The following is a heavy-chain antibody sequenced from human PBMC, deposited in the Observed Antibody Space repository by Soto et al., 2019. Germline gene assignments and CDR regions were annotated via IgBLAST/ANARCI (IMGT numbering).Heavy chain of an antibody. J-gene: IGHJ4*02. CDR3: ARDRSAGGLDS. Sequence: QEQLQESGPGLVKPSETLSLTCTLSGGSISSFYWSWIRQPPGKGLEWIGHIYHSGSANYNPSLKSRVTLSVDPSQNQFSLKLSSVTAADTAVYFCARDRSAGGLDSWGQGTLVTVSS. D-gene: IGHD6-25*01. CDR1: GGSISSFY. V-gene: IGHV4-59*01. CDR2: IYHSGSA.